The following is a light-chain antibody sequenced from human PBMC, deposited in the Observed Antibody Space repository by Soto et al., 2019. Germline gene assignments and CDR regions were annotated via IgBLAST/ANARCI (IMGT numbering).Light chain of an antibody. CDR2: AAS. CDR1: QSISTY. V-gene: IGKV1-39*01. CDR3: QQSYNVPRT. J-gene: IGKJ4*01. Sequence: DIHMTQSPSSLSASVGDRVTITCRASQSISTYLNWYHQKPGKAPKLLIYAASSLQSGVPSRFSGSGSGTDFSLTISSLQPEDFATYYCQQSYNVPRTFGGGTKVEIK.